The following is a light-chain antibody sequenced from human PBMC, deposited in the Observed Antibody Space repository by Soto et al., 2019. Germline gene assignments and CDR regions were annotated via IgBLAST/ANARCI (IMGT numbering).Light chain of an antibody. CDR3: QQYENLPLT. J-gene: IGKJ4*01. Sequence: DIQMTQSPSSLSASVGDRVTITCQASQDINNYLNWFQQKPGKAPKVLIYDASKLETGVPSRFSGSGSGTDFTFTISSLQPEDIATYYCQQYENLPLTFGGGTKVEIK. CDR2: DAS. V-gene: IGKV1-33*01. CDR1: QDINNY.